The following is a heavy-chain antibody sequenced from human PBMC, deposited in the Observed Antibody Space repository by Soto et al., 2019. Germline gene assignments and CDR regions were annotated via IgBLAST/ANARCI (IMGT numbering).Heavy chain of an antibody. Sequence: SETLSLTCTVSGGSISSYYWSWIRQPPGKGLEWIGYIYYSGSTNYNPSLKSRVTISVDTSKNQFSLKLSSVTAADTAVYYCARSYDFWSGYSFDPWGQGTLVTVSS. J-gene: IGHJ5*02. CDR2: IYYSGST. CDR1: GGSISSYY. V-gene: IGHV4-59*01. D-gene: IGHD3-3*01. CDR3: ARSYDFWSGYSFDP.